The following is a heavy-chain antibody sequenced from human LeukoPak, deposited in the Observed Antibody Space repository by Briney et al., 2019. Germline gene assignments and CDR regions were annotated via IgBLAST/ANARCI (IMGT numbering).Heavy chain of an antibody. J-gene: IGHJ5*02. D-gene: IGHD4-17*01. CDR2: IYHTGST. CDR1: GGSVSDYY. CDR3: ARVGDYGDYDWFDP. Sequence: SETLSLTCTISGGSVSDYYWSWIRQSSGKGLEWIGYIYHTGSTSYSPSLKSRVTISADTSQNQFSLKLSSVTAADTAVYYCARVGDYGDYDWFDPWGQGTLVTVSS. V-gene: IGHV4-59*02.